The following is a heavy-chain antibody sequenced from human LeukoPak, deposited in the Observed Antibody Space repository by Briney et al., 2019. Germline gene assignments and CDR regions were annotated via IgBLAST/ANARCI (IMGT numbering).Heavy chain of an antibody. D-gene: IGHD2-15*01. CDR3: AKDLEDIVVVVAATSSILFDY. Sequence: GRSLRLSCAASGFTFSSYGMHWVRQAPGKGLEWVAVISYDGSNKYYADSVKGRFTISRDNSKNTLYLQMNSLRAEDTAVYYCAKDLEDIVVVVAATSSILFDYWGQGTLVTVSS. J-gene: IGHJ4*02. CDR1: GFTFSSYG. CDR2: ISYDGSNK. V-gene: IGHV3-30*18.